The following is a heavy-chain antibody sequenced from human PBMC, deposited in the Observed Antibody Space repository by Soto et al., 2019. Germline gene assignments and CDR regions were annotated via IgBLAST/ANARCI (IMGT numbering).Heavy chain of an antibody. D-gene: IGHD6-19*01. CDR2: TYYRSKWYS. Sequence: SQTLSLTCAISGDSVSNNNAAWNWIRQSPSRGLEWLGRTYYRSKWYSDSAVSLKSRITINPDTSKNQFSLQLNSVTPEDTAVYYCAGGKSDVEVALFEYWGQGVLVTVSS. CDR1: GDSVSNNNAA. V-gene: IGHV6-1*01. J-gene: IGHJ4*02. CDR3: AGGKSDVEVALFEY.